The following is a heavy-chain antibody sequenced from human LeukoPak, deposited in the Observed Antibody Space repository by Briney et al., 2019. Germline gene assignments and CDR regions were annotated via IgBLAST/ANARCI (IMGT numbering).Heavy chain of an antibody. CDR1: GYTFTELC. J-gene: IGHJ4*02. CDR2: FDGEDGET. Sequence: ASVKVSCKVSGYTFTELCINWVRQAPGKGLEWMGGFDGEDGETIYAQKFQGRVTMTEDTSTSPAYMELSSLTSEHTALYYSATVYVAARAYYFDYWGPGTLVTVSS. CDR3: ATVYVAARAYYFDY. V-gene: IGHV1-24*01. D-gene: IGHD6-6*01.